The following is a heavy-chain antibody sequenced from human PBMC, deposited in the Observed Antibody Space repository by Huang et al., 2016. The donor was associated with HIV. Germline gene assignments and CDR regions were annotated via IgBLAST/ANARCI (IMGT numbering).Heavy chain of an antibody. V-gene: IGHV1-46*01. CDR3: ARDRDFYDSSGYWGFNYFDY. J-gene: IGHJ4*02. D-gene: IGHD3-22*01. CDR1: GYAFTSYY. Sequence: QVQLVQSGAEVKKPGASVKVSCKASGYAFTSYYMHWVRQAPGQGLEWMGIINPSDGSTSYAKKVQGRVTTTRDTSTNTVFMELSSLRSEDTAVYYCARDRDFYDSSGYWGFNYFDYWGQGTPVTVSS. CDR2: INPSDGST.